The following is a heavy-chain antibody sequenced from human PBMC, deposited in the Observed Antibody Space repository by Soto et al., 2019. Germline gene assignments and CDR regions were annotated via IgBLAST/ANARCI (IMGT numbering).Heavy chain of an antibody. CDR2: IIPIFGTA. D-gene: IGHD5-18*01. Sequence: GASVKVSCKASGGTFSSYAISWVRQAPGQGLEWMGGIIPIFGTANYAQKFQGRVTITADESTSTAYMELSSLRSEDTAVYYCASKLKDGGYSYGRFDYWGQGTLVTVSS. J-gene: IGHJ4*02. CDR3: ASKLKDGGYSYGRFDY. CDR1: GGTFSSYA. V-gene: IGHV1-69*13.